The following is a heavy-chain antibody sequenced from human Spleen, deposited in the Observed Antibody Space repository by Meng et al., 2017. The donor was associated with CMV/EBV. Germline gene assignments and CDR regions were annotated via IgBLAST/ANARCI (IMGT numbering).Heavy chain of an antibody. J-gene: IGHJ4*02. V-gene: IGHV1-18*01. Sequence: GYNFRIYGISWVRQAPGQGLEWMGWISTYNVDRNYAQKFQGRVSMTTDTSTSTAYMVLRSLRSDDTAVYYCARSYGSGTYYDHYFDYWGQGTLVTVSS. D-gene: IGHD3-10*01. CDR3: ARSYGSGTYYDHYFDY. CDR1: GYNFRIYG. CDR2: ISTYNVDR.